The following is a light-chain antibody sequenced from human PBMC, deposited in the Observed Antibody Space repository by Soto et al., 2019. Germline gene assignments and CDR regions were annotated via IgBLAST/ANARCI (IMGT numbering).Light chain of an antibody. CDR1: QSISNNH. CDR2: GTS. CDR3: HQYGSSLGVT. J-gene: IGKJ3*01. V-gene: IGKV3-20*01. Sequence: EIVLTQSPGTLSLSPGERVTLSCTASQSISNNHLAWYQQKPGQAPRLLIHGTSNRATGIPDRFSGSGSGTDFTLTISRLEPEDFAVYYCHQYGSSLGVTFGPGTKVHIK.